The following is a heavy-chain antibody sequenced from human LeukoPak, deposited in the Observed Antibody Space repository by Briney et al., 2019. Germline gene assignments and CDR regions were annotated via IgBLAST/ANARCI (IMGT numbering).Heavy chain of an antibody. J-gene: IGHJ6*02. CDR1: GFTFSDYW. D-gene: IGHD3-16*01. CDR2: MNRDGSEK. Sequence: PGGSLRLSCAASGFTFSDYWLRWVRQAPGKGLEWVANMNRDGSEKNYVDSMKGRITISRDNAKNSLYLQMNSLRVEDTAVYYCARDGGIIRFGGQDVWGQGTTVTVS. CDR3: ARDGGIIRFGGQDV. V-gene: IGHV3-7*01.